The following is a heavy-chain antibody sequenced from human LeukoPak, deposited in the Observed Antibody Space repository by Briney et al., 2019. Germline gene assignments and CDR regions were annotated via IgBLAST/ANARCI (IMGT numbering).Heavy chain of an antibody. CDR1: GFTVSSNY. J-gene: IGHJ6*03. CDR3: ARAHTGSIAARRYYYYYMDV. D-gene: IGHD6-6*01. V-gene: IGHV3-30*03. CDR2: ISYDGSNK. Sequence: GGSLRLSCAACGFTVSSNYMSWVRQAPGKGLEWVAVISYDGSNKYYADSVKGRFTISRDNSKNTLYLQMNSLRAEDTAVYYCARAHTGSIAARRYYYYYMDVWGKGTTVTVSS.